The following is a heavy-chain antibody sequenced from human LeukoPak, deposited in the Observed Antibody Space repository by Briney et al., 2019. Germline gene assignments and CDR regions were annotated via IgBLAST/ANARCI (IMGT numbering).Heavy chain of an antibody. CDR2: INPTTGNP. D-gene: IGHD3-3*01. Sequence: ASVKVSCRASGYTFTSYYMHWVRQAPGQGLEWMGWINPTTGNPTYAQGFTGRFVFSLDTSASTAYLQISSLKAEDTAVYYCARATSIFGVVSDFDYWGQGTLVTVSS. J-gene: IGHJ4*02. CDR3: ARATSIFGVVSDFDY. V-gene: IGHV7-4-1*02. CDR1: GYTFTSYY.